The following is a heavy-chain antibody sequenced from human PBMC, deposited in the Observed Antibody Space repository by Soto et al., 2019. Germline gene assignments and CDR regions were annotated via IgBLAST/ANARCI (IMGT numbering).Heavy chain of an antibody. Sequence: GASVKVSCKASGYTFTSYDINWVRQATGQRLEWMGWINAGNGNTKYSQKFQGRVTITRDTSASTAYMELSSLRSEDTAVYYCARDLGGAAAGFDYWGQGTLVTVSS. CDR2: INAGNGNT. J-gene: IGHJ4*02. D-gene: IGHD6-13*01. CDR3: ARDLGGAAAGFDY. CDR1: GYTFTSYD. V-gene: IGHV1-3*01.